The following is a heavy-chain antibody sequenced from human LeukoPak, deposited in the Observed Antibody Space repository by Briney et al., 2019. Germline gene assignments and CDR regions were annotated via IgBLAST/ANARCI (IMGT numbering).Heavy chain of an antibody. V-gene: IGHV4-4*07. Sequence: PSETLSLTCTVSGGSIISYYWSWIRQPAGKGLEWIGRIYTSGSTNHNPSLKSRVTMSVDTSKNQFSLKLSSVTAADTAVYYCARDRTYYYDGSGYYLFDPWGQGTLVTVSS. CDR2: IYTSGST. CDR1: GGSIISYY. D-gene: IGHD3-22*01. J-gene: IGHJ5*02. CDR3: ARDRTYYYDGSGYYLFDP.